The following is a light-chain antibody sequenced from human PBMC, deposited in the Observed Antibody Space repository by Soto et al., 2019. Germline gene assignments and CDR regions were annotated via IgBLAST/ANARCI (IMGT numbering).Light chain of an antibody. CDR2: GAS. CDR1: QSVTIN. CDR3: QQYKKWPPA. V-gene: IGKV3-15*01. Sequence: EIVMTQSPATLSVSPGERATFSCRASQSVTINLAWYQQKPGQAPRLLIYGASTRATGIPVRFSGSGSGTEFALTISSLQTEDFAVYYCQQYKKWPPAFGQGTKVEIK. J-gene: IGKJ1*01.